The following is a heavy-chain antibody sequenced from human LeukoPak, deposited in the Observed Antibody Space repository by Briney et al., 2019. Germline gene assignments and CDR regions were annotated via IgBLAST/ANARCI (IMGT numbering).Heavy chain of an antibody. CDR1: GGSISSSSYY. CDR3: ARSPPFAGTDY. Sequence: SETLSLTCTVSGGSISSSSYYWGWIRQPPGKGLEWIGSIYYSGSTYYNPSLKSRVTTSVDTSKNQFSLKLSSVTAADTAVYYCARSPPFAGTDYWGQGTLVTVSS. CDR2: IYYSGST. D-gene: IGHD3-10*01. V-gene: IGHV4-39*07. J-gene: IGHJ4*02.